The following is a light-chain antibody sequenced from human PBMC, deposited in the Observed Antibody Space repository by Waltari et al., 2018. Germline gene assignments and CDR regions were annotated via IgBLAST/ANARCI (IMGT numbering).Light chain of an antibody. CDR2: LGS. V-gene: IGKV2-28*01. CDR1: QSLLQSNGYDY. J-gene: IGKJ1*01. Sequence: DIMVTQSPLSLPVTPGEPASISCTSTQSLLQSNGYDYLDWSLQKPGQAPPLLMYLGSNRASGVPDRISGSGSGTNFTLKISRVEAEDVGVYYCMQGLQPPWTFGQGTKVEI. CDR3: MQGLQPPWT.